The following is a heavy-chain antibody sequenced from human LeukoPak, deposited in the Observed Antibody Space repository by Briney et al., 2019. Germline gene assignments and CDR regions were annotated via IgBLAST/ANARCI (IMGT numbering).Heavy chain of an antibody. V-gene: IGHV3-23*01. CDR3: AKTISSGWYWYYYYYYGMDV. J-gene: IGHJ6*02. CDR2: ISGSGGST. D-gene: IGHD6-19*01. CDR1: GFTFSSYA. Sequence: PGGSLRLSCAASGFTFSSYAMSWVRQAPGKGLEWVSAISGSGGSTYYADSVKGRFTISRDNSKNTLYLQMNSLRAGDTAVYYCAKTISSGWYWYYYYYYGMDVWGQGTTVTVSS.